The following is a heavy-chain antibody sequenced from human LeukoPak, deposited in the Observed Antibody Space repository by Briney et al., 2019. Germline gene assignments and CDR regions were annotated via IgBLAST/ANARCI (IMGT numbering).Heavy chain of an antibody. D-gene: IGHD5/OR15-5a*01. Sequence: GGSLRLSCAASGFTFSTYAMSWVRQAPGRGLVWVSSIGASGDSIYYTDSVKGRFTISRDNSKNTLYLQMSSLRVEDTAVYYCAKIPDVSDYWGQGTLVTVSS. J-gene: IGHJ4*02. CDR2: IGASGDSI. CDR1: GFTFSTYA. CDR3: AKIPDVSDY. V-gene: IGHV3-23*01.